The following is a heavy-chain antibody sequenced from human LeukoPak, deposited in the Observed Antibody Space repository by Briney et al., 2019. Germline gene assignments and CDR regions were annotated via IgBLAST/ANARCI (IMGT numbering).Heavy chain of an antibody. CDR1: GYTFTSYY. Sequence: ASVKVSCKASGYTFTSYYMHWVRQAPAQGLEWMGVINHSGGSTSYAQKFQGRVTMTRDTSTSTVYMELSSLRSEDTAVYYCARGGLGSYYFHYWGQGTLVTVSS. CDR3: ARGGLGSYYFHY. J-gene: IGHJ4*02. D-gene: IGHD3-10*01. CDR2: INHSGGST. V-gene: IGHV1-46*01.